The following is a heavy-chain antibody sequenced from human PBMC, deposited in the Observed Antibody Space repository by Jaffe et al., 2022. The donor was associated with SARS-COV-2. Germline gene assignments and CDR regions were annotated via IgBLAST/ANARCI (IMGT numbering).Heavy chain of an antibody. CDR3: AREDSYYYDSSGYYPTYGMDV. V-gene: IGHV3-74*01. Sequence: EVQLVESGGGLVQPGGSLRLSCAASGFTFSSYWMHWVRQAPGKGLVWVSRINSDGSSTSYADSVKGRFTISRDNAKNTLYLQMNSLRAEDTAVYYCAREDSYYYDSSGYYPTYGMDVWGQGTTVTVSS. J-gene: IGHJ6*02. CDR1: GFTFSSYW. CDR2: INSDGSST. D-gene: IGHD3-22*01.